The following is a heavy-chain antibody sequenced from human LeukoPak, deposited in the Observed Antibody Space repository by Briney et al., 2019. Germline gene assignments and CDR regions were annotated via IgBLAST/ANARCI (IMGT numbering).Heavy chain of an antibody. J-gene: IGHJ4*02. CDR2: MNPNSGNT. D-gene: IGHD4-17*01. CDR3: ARGQSSKSDYGVDY. Sequence: GASVKVSCKASGYTFTSYDINWVRQATGQGLEWMGWMNPNSGNTGYAQKFQGRVTMTRNTSISTAYMELSSLRSEDTAVYYCARGQSSKSDYGVDYWGQGTLVTVSS. CDR1: GYTFTSYD. V-gene: IGHV1-8*01.